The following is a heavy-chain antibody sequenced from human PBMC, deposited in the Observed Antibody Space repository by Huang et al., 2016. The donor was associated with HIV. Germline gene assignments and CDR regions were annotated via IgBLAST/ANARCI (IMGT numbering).Heavy chain of an antibody. V-gene: IGHV4-34*02. Sequence: QMQLQQRGAGLWKPSETLSLTCGVSGGSFTGNYLTWIRQAPGKGLEWIGEVNDSGDTNYNPAFKGRVTISLDKSNRELSLNLRSVTAADTAVYYCARQWTILEWLLGLDVWGQGTTVIVSS. J-gene: IGHJ6*02. CDR3: ARQWTILEWLLGLDV. D-gene: IGHD3-3*01. CDR1: GGSFTGNY. CDR2: VNDSGDT.